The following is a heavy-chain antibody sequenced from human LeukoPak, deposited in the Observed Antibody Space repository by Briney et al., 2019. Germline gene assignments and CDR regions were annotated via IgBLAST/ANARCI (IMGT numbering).Heavy chain of an antibody. V-gene: IGHV4-61*01. CDR2: IYYSGST. Sequence: SETLSLTCTVSGGSVSSGSYYWSWIRQPPGKGLEWIGYIYYSGSTNYNPSLKSRVTISVDTSKNQFSLKLSSVTAADTAVYYCARVHCSGGSCSHPHWYFDLWGRGTLVTVSS. J-gene: IGHJ2*01. D-gene: IGHD2-15*01. CDR3: ARVHCSGGSCSHPHWYFDL. CDR1: GGSVSSGSYY.